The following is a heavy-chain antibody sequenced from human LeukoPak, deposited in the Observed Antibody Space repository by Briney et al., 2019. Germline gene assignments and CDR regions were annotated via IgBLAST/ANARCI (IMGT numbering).Heavy chain of an antibody. J-gene: IGHJ6*02. CDR2: IGTAGDT. V-gene: IGHV3-13*01. CDR1: GFTFSSYD. CDR3: ARDAREGGMDV. Sequence: GGSLRLSCAASGFTFSSYDMHWVRQATGKGLEWVSAIGTAGDTYYPGSVKGRFTISRENAKNSLYLQMNSLRAGDTAVYYCARDAREGGMDVWGQGTTVTVSS.